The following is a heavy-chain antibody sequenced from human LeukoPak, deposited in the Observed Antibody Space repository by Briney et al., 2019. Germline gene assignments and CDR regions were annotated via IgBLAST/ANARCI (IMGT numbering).Heavy chain of an antibody. CDR1: GFTFSSYA. CDR3: ARDHRYGGLFDS. CDR2: ISSSGSTI. Sequence: GGSLRLSCAASGFTFSSYAMSWVRQAPGKGLEWVSYISSSGSTIYYADSVKGRFTISRDNAKNSLYLQMNSLRAEDTAVYYCARDHRYGGLFDSWGQGILVTVSS. V-gene: IGHV3-48*04. D-gene: IGHD3-9*01. J-gene: IGHJ4*02.